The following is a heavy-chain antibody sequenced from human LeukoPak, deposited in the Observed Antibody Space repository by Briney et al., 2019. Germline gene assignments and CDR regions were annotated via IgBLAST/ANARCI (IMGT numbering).Heavy chain of an antibody. CDR2: MNPIRYGT. V-gene: IGHV1-2*02. CDR1: GYTFTDYY. D-gene: IGHD6-6*01. Sequence: ASVKVSCKASGYTFTDYYMHWVRQAPGQGLEWMGSMNPIRYGTQYVQKFQGRVTMTRDTSISTAYMEVSSLRSDDTAVYYCARGSGIVEAARHGNDYWGQGTLVTVSS. CDR3: ARGSGIVEAARHGNDY. J-gene: IGHJ4*02.